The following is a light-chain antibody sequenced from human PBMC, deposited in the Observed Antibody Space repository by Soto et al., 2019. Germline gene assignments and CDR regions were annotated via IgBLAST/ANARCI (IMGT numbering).Light chain of an antibody. J-gene: IGLJ1*01. CDR1: SLVVGGFDY. CDR2: DVT. Sequence: QSALTQPRSVSGSPGQSVTISCTGTSLVVGGFDYVSWYQQHPGKAPTLIIYDVTQRPSGVPDRFSGFKSGNTASLTISGLDPGDEADYYCCSYAGIYTYRFGTGTKVTVL. V-gene: IGLV2-11*01. CDR3: CSYAGIYTYR.